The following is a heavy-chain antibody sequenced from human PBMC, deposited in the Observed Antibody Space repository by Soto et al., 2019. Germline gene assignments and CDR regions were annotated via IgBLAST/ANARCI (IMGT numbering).Heavy chain of an antibody. CDR1: GFTFSSYA. Sequence: EVQLLESGGGLVQPGGSLRLSCAASGFTFSSYAMSLVRQAPGKGLEWVSAISGSGGSTYYADSVKGRFTSSRDNSKNTLYLQMNSLRAEDTAVYYCANSKLGYCSGCSCGAFDIWGQGTMVTVSS. J-gene: IGHJ3*02. CDR3: ANSKLGYCSGCSCGAFDI. D-gene: IGHD2-15*01. CDR2: ISGSGGST. V-gene: IGHV3-23*01.